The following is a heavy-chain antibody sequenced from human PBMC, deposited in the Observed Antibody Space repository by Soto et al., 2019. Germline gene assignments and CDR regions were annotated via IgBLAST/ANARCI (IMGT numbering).Heavy chain of an antibody. CDR3: ARHYDSSGYYIYYYYYGMDV. Sequence: PGESLKISCKGSGYSFTSYWISWVRQMPGKGLEWMGRIDPSDSYTNYSPSFQGHVTISADKSISTAYLQWSSLKASDTAMYYCARHYDSSGYYIYYYYYGMDVWGQGTTVTVS. J-gene: IGHJ6*02. D-gene: IGHD3-22*01. CDR1: GYSFTSYW. CDR2: IDPSDSYT. V-gene: IGHV5-10-1*01.